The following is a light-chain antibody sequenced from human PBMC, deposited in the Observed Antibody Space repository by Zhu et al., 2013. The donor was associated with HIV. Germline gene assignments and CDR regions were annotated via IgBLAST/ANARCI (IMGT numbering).Light chain of an antibody. CDR3: QQAHNFPRT. CDR2: TTS. CDR1: QSISSY. Sequence: DIQMTQSPSSLSASVGDRVTITCRASQSISSYLNWYQHKPGRAPTLLIYTTSSLFPGVPSRFSASGSGTDFTLSISDLQPEDSATYYCQQAHNFPRTFGQGTKVEIK. J-gene: IGKJ1*01. V-gene: IGKV1-39*01.